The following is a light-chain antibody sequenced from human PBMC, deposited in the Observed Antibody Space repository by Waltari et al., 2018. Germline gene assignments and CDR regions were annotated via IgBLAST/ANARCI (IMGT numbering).Light chain of an antibody. CDR3: CSYAGSYTWV. J-gene: IGLJ3*02. CDR2: DVT. V-gene: IGLV2-11*01. CDR1: TNDLGSYNY. Sequence: SALTQPRPVSGSPGQSVTLSCTGTTNDLGSYNYVSWYQQHPGKAPKLIILDVTKRPSGAPDRLSGSKSGNTASLTISGLRAEDEAEYYCCSYAGSYTWVFGGGTKLTVV.